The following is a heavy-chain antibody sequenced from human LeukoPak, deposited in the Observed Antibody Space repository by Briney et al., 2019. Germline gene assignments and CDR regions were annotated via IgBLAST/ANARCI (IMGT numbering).Heavy chain of an antibody. Sequence: SETLSLTCNVSGGSISSYYWSWIWQPPGKGLEWIGYISYSGSTNYNPSLKSRVTISVGTSKNQFSLKLSSVTAADTAVYYCARDRGRGSYFNWGQGTLVTVSS. V-gene: IGHV4-59*01. J-gene: IGHJ4*02. D-gene: IGHD1-26*01. CDR2: ISYSGST. CDR1: GGSISSYY. CDR3: ARDRGRGSYFN.